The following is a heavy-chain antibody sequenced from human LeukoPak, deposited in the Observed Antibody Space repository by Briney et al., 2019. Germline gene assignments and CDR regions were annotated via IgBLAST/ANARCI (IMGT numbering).Heavy chain of an antibody. Sequence: MSSETLSLTCAVSGGSISSSNWWSWVRQPPGKGLEWIGEIYHSGSTNYNPSLKSRGTISVDKSKNQFSLKLSSVTAADTAVYYCARGTSIAARGLFDYWGQGTLVTVSS. D-gene: IGHD6-6*01. V-gene: IGHV4-4*02. CDR2: IYHSGST. CDR1: GGSISSSNW. CDR3: ARGTSIAARGLFDY. J-gene: IGHJ4*02.